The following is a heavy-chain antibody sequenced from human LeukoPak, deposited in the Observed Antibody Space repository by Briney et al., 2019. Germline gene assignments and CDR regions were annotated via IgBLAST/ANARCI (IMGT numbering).Heavy chain of an antibody. CDR1: GHTLSSNY. CDR3: ARDGGSLGSLDY. J-gene: IGHJ4*02. Sequence: GGSLRLSCAPPGHTLSSNYMSWVRQAPGKGLEWVSVIYSSGSTYYADSVKGRFTISRDNSKNMLYLQINDLRDEDTTVYYCARDGGSLGSLDYWGQGTLVTVSS. V-gene: IGHV3-66*01. CDR2: IYSSGST. D-gene: IGHD1-26*01.